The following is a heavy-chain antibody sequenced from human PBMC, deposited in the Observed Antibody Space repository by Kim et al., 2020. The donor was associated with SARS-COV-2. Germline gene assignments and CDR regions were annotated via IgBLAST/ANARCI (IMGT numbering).Heavy chain of an antibody. Sequence: ASVKVSCKVSGYTLTELSMHWVRQAPGKGLEWMGGFDPEDGETIYAQKFQGRVTMTEDTSTDTAYTELSSLRSEDTAVYYCATGIAASGYYYYYGMDVWGQGTTVTVSS. CDR2: FDPEDGET. CDR1: GYTLTELS. J-gene: IGHJ6*02. CDR3: ATGIAASGYYYYYGMDV. V-gene: IGHV1-24*01. D-gene: IGHD6-13*01.